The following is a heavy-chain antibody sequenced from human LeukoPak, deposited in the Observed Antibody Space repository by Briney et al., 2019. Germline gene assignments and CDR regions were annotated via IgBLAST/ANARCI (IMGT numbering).Heavy chain of an antibody. CDR3: ARGTLVLRFLEWSLSHGMDV. J-gene: IGHJ6*02. CDR1: GFTFSSYA. D-gene: IGHD3-3*01. CDR2: ISSSSSYI. V-gene: IGHV3-21*01. Sequence: PGGSLRLSCAASGFTFSSYAMSWVRQAPGKGLEWVSSISSSSSYIYYADSVKGRFTISRDNAKNSLYLQMNSLRAEDTAVYYCARGTLVLRFLEWSLSHGMDVWGQGTTVTVSS.